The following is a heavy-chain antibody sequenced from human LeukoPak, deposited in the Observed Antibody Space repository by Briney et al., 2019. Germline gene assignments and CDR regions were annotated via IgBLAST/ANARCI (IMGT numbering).Heavy chain of an antibody. CDR2: IVVGSGNT. Sequence: SVKVSCKASGFTFTSSAVQWVRQARGQRLEWIGWIVVGSGNTNYAQKFQERVTITRDMSTSTAYMELSSLRSEDTAVYYCAATTIVVPAALYYYYGMDVWGKGATVTVSS. CDR3: AATTIVVPAALYYYYGMDV. D-gene: IGHD2-2*01. J-gene: IGHJ6*04. V-gene: IGHV1-58*01. CDR1: GFTFTSSA.